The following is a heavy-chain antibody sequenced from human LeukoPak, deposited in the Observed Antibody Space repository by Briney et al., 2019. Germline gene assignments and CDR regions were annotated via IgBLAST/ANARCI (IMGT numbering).Heavy chain of an antibody. J-gene: IGHJ5*02. CDR1: GDSISSTSNC. CDR2: TFDGGTA. Sequence: PSETLSLTCIVSGDSISSTSNCWAWLRQPPGRGREWIGMTFDGGTAYSTPSRRGRVTLSVDTSRNQFSLNLISVTAADTGVYFCARQQSDTSLFDPWGQVTLVTVS. V-gene: IGHV4-39*01. D-gene: IGHD2-21*02. CDR3: ARQQSDTSLFDP.